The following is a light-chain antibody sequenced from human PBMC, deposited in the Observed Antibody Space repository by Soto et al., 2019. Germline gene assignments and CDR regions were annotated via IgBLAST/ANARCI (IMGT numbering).Light chain of an antibody. J-gene: IGKJ4*01. Sequence: ATQLTQSPSSLSAFVGDRVTITCRACQGISSALVLYQQKPGKAPKLLIYDASSLESGVPSRFSGSGSGTDFTLTISSLQPEDFATYYCQQFNNYPLTFGGGTKVDIK. V-gene: IGKV1-13*01. CDR3: QQFNNYPLT. CDR1: QGISSA. CDR2: DAS.